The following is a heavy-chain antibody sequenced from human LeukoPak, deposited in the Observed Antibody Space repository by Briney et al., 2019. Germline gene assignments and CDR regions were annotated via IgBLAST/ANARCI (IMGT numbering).Heavy chain of an antibody. J-gene: IGHJ4*02. CDR1: GFTFSGFW. Sequence: QTGGSLRLSCAVSGFTFSGFWMRWVRQAPGKGQEWMGNIKEDGSETYYADSVKGRFTISRDNAKNSLYLRMHSLRVEVTAVYYCARDPYVSKFDYWGQGTLVTVSS. CDR3: ARDPYVSKFDY. V-gene: IGHV3-7*03. CDR2: IKEDGSET. D-gene: IGHD3-10*02.